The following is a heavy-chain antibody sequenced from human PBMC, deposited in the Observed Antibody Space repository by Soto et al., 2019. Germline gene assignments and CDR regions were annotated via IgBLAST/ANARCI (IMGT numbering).Heavy chain of an antibody. D-gene: IGHD1-26*01. Sequence: SETLSLTCSVSGGSFTDYYWTWIRQPPGKPLEWIGEISHGVTTKDNPFLHSRVTMSVDTSRNQFSLDLTSVTAADTAVYYCASGHPRRMTLGRRAAIVGKQLESWGQGIMVTVS. J-gene: IGHJ3*01. CDR1: GGSFTDYY. CDR3: ASGHPRRMTLGRRAAIVGKQLES. V-gene: IGHV4-34*01. CDR2: ISHGVTT.